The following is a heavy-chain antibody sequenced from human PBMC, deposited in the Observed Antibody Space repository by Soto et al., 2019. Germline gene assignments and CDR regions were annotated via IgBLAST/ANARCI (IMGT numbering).Heavy chain of an antibody. CDR3: ARDGTAHYYYYGMXV. CDR2: INPNSGGT. J-gene: IGHJ6*02. V-gene: IGHV1-2*04. Sequence: ASVKVSCKASGYTLSDYYMHWVRQAPGQGLEWMGWINPNSGGTKYAQKFQGWVTMTRDTSISTAYLELSRLRSDDTAVYYCARDGTAHYYYYGMXVWGQGTTVTVSS. D-gene: IGHD6-13*01. CDR1: GYTLSDYY.